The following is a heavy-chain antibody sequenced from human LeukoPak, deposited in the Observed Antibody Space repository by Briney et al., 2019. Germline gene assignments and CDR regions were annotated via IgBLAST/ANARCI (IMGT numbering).Heavy chain of an antibody. CDR3: ARDRWLQSGYYYYMDV. CDR1: GFTFSSYA. D-gene: IGHD5-24*01. Sequence: GGSLRLSCAASGFTFSSYAMHWVRQAPGKGLEYVSAISSNGGSTYYANSVKGRFTISRDNSKNTLYLQMGSLRAEDMAVYYCARDRWLQSGYYYYMDVWGKGTMVTVSS. CDR2: ISSNGGST. V-gene: IGHV3-64*01. J-gene: IGHJ6*03.